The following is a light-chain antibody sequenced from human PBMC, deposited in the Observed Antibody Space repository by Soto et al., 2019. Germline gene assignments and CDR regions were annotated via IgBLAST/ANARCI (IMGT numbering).Light chain of an antibody. J-gene: IGLJ3*02. Sequence: SYELTQPPSVSVAPGQTARITCGGNNIGSKGVHWYQHKPGQAPVLVVYDDSDRPSGIPERFSGSNSGNTASLTVSGLQAEDEADYYCSSFVAGNNYWVFGGGTKLTVL. CDR2: DDS. CDR3: SSFVAGNNYWV. V-gene: IGLV3-21*02. CDR1: NIGSKG.